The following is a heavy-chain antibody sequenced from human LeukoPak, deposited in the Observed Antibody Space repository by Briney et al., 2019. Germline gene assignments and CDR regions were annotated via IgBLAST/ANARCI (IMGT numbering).Heavy chain of an antibody. J-gene: IGHJ4*02. CDR2: IYHSGST. CDR1: GGSISGSNW. Sequence: PSETLSLTCAVSGGSISGSNWWSWVRQPPGKGLEWIGEIYHSGSTNYNPSLKSRVTISVDKSKNQFSLKLSSVTAADTAVYYCARAPRHSIAAAGSSIDYWGQGTLVTVSS. D-gene: IGHD6-13*01. CDR3: ARAPRHSIAAAGSSIDY. V-gene: IGHV4-4*02.